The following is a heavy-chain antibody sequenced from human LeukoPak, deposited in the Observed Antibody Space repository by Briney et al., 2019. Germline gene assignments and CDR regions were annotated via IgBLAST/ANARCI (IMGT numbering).Heavy chain of an antibody. J-gene: IGHJ4*02. V-gene: IGHV3-9*01. Sequence: GGSLTLSCAASGFTFSGYWMSWVRQAPGKGLEWVSGISWNSGSIGYADSVKGRFTISRDNAKNSLYLQMNSLRAEDTALYYCAKGYYDSSGYYSPLAYFDYWGQGTLVTVSS. D-gene: IGHD3-22*01. CDR1: GFTFSGYW. CDR3: AKGYYDSSGYYSPLAYFDY. CDR2: ISWNSGSI.